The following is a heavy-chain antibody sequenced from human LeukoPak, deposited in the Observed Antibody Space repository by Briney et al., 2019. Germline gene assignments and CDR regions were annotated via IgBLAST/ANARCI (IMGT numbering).Heavy chain of an antibody. V-gene: IGHV3-21*04. J-gene: IGHJ4*02. CDR1: GFTFSSYT. CDR2: ISSSSSYI. CDR3: ARRAGGYSHPYDY. D-gene: IGHD4-23*01. Sequence: GGSLRLSCAASGFTFSSYTMQWVRQAPGKGLEWVSSISSSSSYIYYADSVKGRFTISRDNAKNTLYLQMNSLRAEDTAVYYCARRAGGYSHPYDYWGQGILVTVSS.